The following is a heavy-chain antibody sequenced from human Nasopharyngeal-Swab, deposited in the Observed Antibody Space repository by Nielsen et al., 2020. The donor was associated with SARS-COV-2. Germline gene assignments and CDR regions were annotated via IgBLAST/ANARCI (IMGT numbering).Heavy chain of an antibody. J-gene: IGHJ5*02. V-gene: IGHV1-8*02. CDR2: MNPNSGNT. D-gene: IGHD4-17*01. CDR1: GYTFTGYY. CDR3: ARSYGDYEDNWFDP. Sequence: SVTVSCQASGYTFTGYYMHWVRQATGQGLEWMGWMNPNSGNTGYAQKFQGRVTMTRNTSISTAYMELSSLRSEDTAVYYCARSYGDYEDNWFDPWGQGTLVTVSS.